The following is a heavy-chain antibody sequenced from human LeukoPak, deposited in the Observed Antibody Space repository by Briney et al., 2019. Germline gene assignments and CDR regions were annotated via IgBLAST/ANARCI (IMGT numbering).Heavy chain of an antibody. CDR3: ARVGIAEPNWFDP. D-gene: IGHD6-13*01. CDR2: INAGNGNT. J-gene: IGHJ5*02. V-gene: IGHV1-3*01. Sequence: GASVKVSCKASGYTFTSYAMHWVRQAPGQRLEWMGWINAGNGNTKYSQKFQGRVTITRDTSASTAYMELSSLRSEDTAVYYCARVGIAEPNWFDPWGQGTLVTVPS. CDR1: GYTFTSYA.